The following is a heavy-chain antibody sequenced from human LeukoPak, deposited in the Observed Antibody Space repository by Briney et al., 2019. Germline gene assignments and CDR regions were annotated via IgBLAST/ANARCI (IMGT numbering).Heavy chain of an antibody. J-gene: IGHJ6*02. Sequence: PGGSLRLSCAASGFTFSSYWMSWVRQAPGKGLEWVANIKQDGSEKYYVDSVKGRFTISRDNAKNSLYLQMNSLRVEDSAFYYCARAYSSSWYDSLYYYYYGMDVWGQGTTVTVSS. CDR2: IKQDGSEK. CDR3: ARAYSSSWYDSLYYYYYGMDV. V-gene: IGHV3-7*03. CDR1: GFTFSSYW. D-gene: IGHD6-13*01.